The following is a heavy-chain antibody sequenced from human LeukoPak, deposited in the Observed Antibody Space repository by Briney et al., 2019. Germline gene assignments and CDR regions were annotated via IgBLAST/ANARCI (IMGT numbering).Heavy chain of an antibody. D-gene: IGHD2-2*01. V-gene: IGHV5-51*01. Sequence: GESLQIFCKGSGYSFTSYWIGWVRQLPGKGVVGLGIIYPGDSDTRYSPSFQGQVTISADKSISTAYLQWSSLKASDTAMYYCARSHCSSTSCYPRNAFDIWGQGTMVTVSS. CDR2: IYPGDSDT. CDR3: ARSHCSSTSCYPRNAFDI. CDR1: GYSFTSYW. J-gene: IGHJ3*02.